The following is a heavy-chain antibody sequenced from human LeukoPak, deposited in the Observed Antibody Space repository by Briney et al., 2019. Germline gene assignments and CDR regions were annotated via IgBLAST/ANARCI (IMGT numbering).Heavy chain of an antibody. CDR2: IYYRGDT. D-gene: IGHD2/OR15-2a*01. J-gene: IGHJ3*02. CDR1: GGSISNRSHF. V-gene: IGHV4-39*07. Sequence: SETLALTCTVSGGSISNRSHFWGWIRQTPGKGLEWFGSIYYRGDTYYKPSLKSRVTISVDMSKNQFSLKLSSVTAADTAVYYCARDFSAAFDIWGQGTMVTVSS. CDR3: ARDFSAAFDI.